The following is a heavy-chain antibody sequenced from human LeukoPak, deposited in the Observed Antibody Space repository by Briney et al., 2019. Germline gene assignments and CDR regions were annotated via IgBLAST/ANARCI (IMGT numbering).Heavy chain of an antibody. D-gene: IGHD6-19*01. CDR2: ISFSSET. V-gene: IGHV3-21*01. J-gene: IGHJ4*02. CDR1: EFTFSSYA. CDR3: ATDGSAWSRDH. Sequence: GGSLRLSCAASEFTFSSYAMSWGRQAPGKGLEWVSTISFSSETFYGDSVRGRFTISRDNAKNSVFLQMNSLSAEDTALYYCATDGSAWSRDHWGRGTLVTVSS.